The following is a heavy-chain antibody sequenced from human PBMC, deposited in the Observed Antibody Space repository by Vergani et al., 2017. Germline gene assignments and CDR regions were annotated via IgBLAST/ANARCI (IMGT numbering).Heavy chain of an antibody. CDR1: GFTFSSYW. J-gene: IGHJ2*01. CDR2: IKQDGSEK. V-gene: IGHV3-7*03. CDR3: VSDFWSGYSEATNWYFDL. Sequence: VQLVESGGGVVQPGRSLRLSCAASGFTFSSYWMSWVRQAPGKGLEWVANIKQDGSEKYYVDSVKGRFTISRDNAKNSLYLQMNSLRAEDTAVYYCVSDFWSGYSEATNWYFDLWGRGTLVTVSS. D-gene: IGHD3-3*01.